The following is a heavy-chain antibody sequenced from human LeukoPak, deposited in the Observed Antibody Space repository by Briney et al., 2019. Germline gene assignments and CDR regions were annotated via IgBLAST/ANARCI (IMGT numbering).Heavy chain of an antibody. D-gene: IGHD3-22*01. CDR2: INPNSGGT. V-gene: IGHV1-2*02. J-gene: IGHJ4*02. CDR1: GYTFTGYY. CDR3: ARGRRYYCDSSGYYGH. Sequence: ASVKVSCKASGYTFTGYYMHWVRQAPGQGLEWMGWINPNSGGTNYAQKFQGRVTMTRDTSISTAYMELSRLRSDDTAVYYCARGRRYYCDSSGYYGHWGQGTLVTVSS.